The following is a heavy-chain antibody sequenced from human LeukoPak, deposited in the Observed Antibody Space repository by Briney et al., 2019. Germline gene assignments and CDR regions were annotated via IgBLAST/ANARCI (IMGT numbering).Heavy chain of an antibody. Sequence: PGGSLRLSCAASGFTFSSYWMSWVRQAPGKGLEWVANIRQDGSEKYYVDSVKGRFTISRDNAKNSLYLQMNSLGAEDTAVYYCAREAHYYGSGSYYNPVDYWGQGTLVTVSS. CDR3: AREAHYYGSGSYYNPVDY. J-gene: IGHJ4*02. V-gene: IGHV3-7*01. CDR1: GFTFSSYW. D-gene: IGHD3-10*01. CDR2: IRQDGSEK.